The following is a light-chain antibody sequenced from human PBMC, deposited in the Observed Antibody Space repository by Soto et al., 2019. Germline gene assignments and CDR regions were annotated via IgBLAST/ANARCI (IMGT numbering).Light chain of an antibody. V-gene: IGKV1-5*01. J-gene: IGKJ1*01. CDR2: DVS. Sequence: DIQMTQSPSTLSASVQDRVTITCRASQSISSWLAWYQQKPGKAPKLLIYDVSSLESGVPSRFSGSGSGTEFTLTISSLQPDDSATYYCQQCNTSWTFGQGTKVEIK. CDR3: QQCNTSWT. CDR1: QSISSW.